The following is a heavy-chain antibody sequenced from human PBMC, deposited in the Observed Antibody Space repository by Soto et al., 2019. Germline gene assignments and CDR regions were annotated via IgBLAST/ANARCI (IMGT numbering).Heavy chain of an antibody. Sequence: QVQLVASGGGVVQPGRSLRLSCVASGFTFSKYAMDWVRQAPGKGLEWVAVIQYDGGHQDYADSVKGRFAIARDNSKNPAHLQMNSLRPDDSAIYYCARPLASFGDDAFDLWGQGAMVTVSS. CDR2: IQYDGGHQ. D-gene: IGHD3-10*01. V-gene: IGHV3-30*09. CDR1: GFTFSKYA. J-gene: IGHJ3*01. CDR3: ARPLASFGDDAFDL.